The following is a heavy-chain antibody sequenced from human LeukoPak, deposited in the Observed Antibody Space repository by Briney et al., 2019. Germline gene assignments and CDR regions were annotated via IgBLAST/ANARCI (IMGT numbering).Heavy chain of an antibody. CDR3: AKGGRNIIVVPGAYSFDY. D-gene: IGHD2-2*01. Sequence: GGSLRLSCAASGFTFSSYAMSWVRQAPGKGLEWVSTISGSAGSTYYADSVKGRFTISRDNSKNTFYLQMNSLRAEDTAVYYCAKGGRNIIVVPGAYSFDYWGQGTLVTVSS. CDR2: ISGSAGST. V-gene: IGHV3-23*01. CDR1: GFTFSSYA. J-gene: IGHJ4*02.